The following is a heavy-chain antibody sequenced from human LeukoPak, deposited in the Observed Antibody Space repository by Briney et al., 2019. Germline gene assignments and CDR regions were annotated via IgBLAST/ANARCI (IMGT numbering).Heavy chain of an antibody. D-gene: IGHD2/OR15-2a*01. CDR1: GYTFTGYY. CDR3: ARVKDVLEYHSFDY. V-gene: IGHV1-2*02. CDR2: INPNSGGT. Sequence: GASVKVSCKASGYTFTGYYIHWVRQAPGQGLEWMGWINPNSGGTDYAQKFQGRVSMTRDTSIGTAYTEVSSLRSDDTAVFFCARVKDVLEYHSFDYWGQGTLVTVSS. J-gene: IGHJ4*02.